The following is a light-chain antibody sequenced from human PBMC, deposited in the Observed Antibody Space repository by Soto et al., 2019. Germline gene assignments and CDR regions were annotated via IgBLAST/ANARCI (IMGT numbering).Light chain of an antibody. J-gene: IGKJ5*01. Sequence: EIVLTQSPGTLSLSPGERSTLSSSSSQRVSSYLALYQQKPGQSPSLLIYGASSRATGIPDRFSGSGSGTDFTLTISRLEAEDSAVYDCQQFGGSPPATFGQGTRLEIK. CDR2: GAS. V-gene: IGKV3-20*01. CDR1: QRVSSY. CDR3: QQFGGSPPAT.